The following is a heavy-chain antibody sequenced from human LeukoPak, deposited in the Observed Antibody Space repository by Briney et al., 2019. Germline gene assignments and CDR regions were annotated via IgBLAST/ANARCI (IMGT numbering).Heavy chain of an antibody. Sequence: GRSLRLSCAASGFTFDDYAMHWVRQAPGKGLEWVSGISWNSGSIGYADSVKGRFTISRDNAKNTVYLEMNSLRVDDTAVYYCARVQDAVFYDYMDVWGKGTTVIVSS. CDR2: ISWNSGSI. CDR1: GFTFDDYA. CDR3: ARVQDAVFYDYMDV. D-gene: IGHD3-16*01. V-gene: IGHV3-9*01. J-gene: IGHJ6*03.